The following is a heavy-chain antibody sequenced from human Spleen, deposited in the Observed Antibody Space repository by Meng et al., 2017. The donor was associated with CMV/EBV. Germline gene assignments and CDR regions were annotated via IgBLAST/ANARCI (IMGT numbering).Heavy chain of an antibody. V-gene: IGHV3-11*06. CDR1: GFTFSDYY. Sequence: QVQLVEAGGGLVKPGGSLRLSCAASGFTFSDYYMSWIRQAPGKGLEWVSYISSSSSYTNYADSVKGRFTISRDNAKNSLYLQMNSLRAEDTAVYYCARLMIGVQGWFDPWGQGTLVTVSS. CDR3: ARLMIGVQGWFDP. J-gene: IGHJ5*02. CDR2: ISSSSSYT. D-gene: IGHD1-1*01.